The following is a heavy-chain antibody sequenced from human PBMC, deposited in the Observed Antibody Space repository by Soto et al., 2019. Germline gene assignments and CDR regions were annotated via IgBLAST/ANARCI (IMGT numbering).Heavy chain of an antibody. CDR2: VYYSGGT. Sequence: QLQLQESGPGLVKPSETLSLTCTVSGDSISRSGYYWGWIRQPPGKGLEWIGTVYYSGGTYYNPSLKGRVTISVDTSKNQFSLNLSSVTAADTAVYYCARAGGVVPTNGYYFDYWGQGTLVTVSS. D-gene: IGHD5-12*01. CDR1: GDSISRSGYY. V-gene: IGHV4-39*01. J-gene: IGHJ4*02. CDR3: ARAGGVVPTNGYYFDY.